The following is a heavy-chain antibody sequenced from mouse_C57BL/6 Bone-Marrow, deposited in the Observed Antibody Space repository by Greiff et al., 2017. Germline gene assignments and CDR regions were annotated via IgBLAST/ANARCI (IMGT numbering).Heavy chain of an antibody. J-gene: IGHJ4*01. CDR2: IDPSDSYT. D-gene: IGHD2-5*01. CDR3: AREGYSNYEMDY. Sequence: QVQLQQPGAELVMPGASVKLSCKASGYTFTSYWMHWVKQRPGQGLERIGEIDPSDSYTNYNQKFKGKSTLTVDKSSSTAYMQLSSLTSEDSAVYYCAREGYSNYEMDYWGQGTSVTVSS. CDR1: GYTFTSYW. V-gene: IGHV1-69*01.